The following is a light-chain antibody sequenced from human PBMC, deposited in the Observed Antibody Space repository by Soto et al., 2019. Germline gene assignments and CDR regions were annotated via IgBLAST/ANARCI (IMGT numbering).Light chain of an antibody. Sequence: EIVMTQSPATLSVSPGDRATLSCRASQSVSGQVAWYQQRPGQAPRLLFYDASTRATGLPARFSGSASGTESTLTISGLQSKDFAIYYCQKYKGWPWTFGQGTKVEIK. CDR3: QKYKGWPWT. J-gene: IGKJ1*01. V-gene: IGKV3-15*01. CDR2: DAS. CDR1: QSVSGQ.